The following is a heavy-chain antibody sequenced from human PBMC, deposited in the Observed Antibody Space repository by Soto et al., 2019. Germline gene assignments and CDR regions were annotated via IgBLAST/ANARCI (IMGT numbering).Heavy chain of an antibody. CDR1: GGSVSVYY. Sequence: SETLSLTCTISGGSVSVYYWSWIRQPPGQALEWIGYIYDTGSPYYNPALRSRVSISADTSENQISLKLTSATAADTAVYYCARGVRSSPPRYWGRGTLVTVSS. CDR3: ARGVRSSPPRY. J-gene: IGHJ4*02. CDR2: IYDTGSP. V-gene: IGHV4-59*02.